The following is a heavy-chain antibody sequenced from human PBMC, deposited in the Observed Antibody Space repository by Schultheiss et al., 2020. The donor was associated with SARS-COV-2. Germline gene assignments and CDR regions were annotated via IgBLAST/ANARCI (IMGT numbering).Heavy chain of an antibody. J-gene: IGHJ4*02. D-gene: IGHD1-14*01. CDR1: GGSIRSGESY. Sequence: SQTLSLTCTVSGGSIRSGESYWSWIRQPPGKGLEWIGTIYFSGSTYYSPSLKSRLTMSVDTSKNQFSLRLRSVTASDTAVYFCGRMNLYSFDYWGRGTLVTVSS. CDR2: IYFSGST. V-gene: IGHV4-30-4*01. CDR3: GRMNLYSFDY.